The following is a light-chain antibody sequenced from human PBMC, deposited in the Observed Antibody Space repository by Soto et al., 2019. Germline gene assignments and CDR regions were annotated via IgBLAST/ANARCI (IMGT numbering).Light chain of an antibody. CDR1: SSDVGAYNY. V-gene: IGLV2-14*01. J-gene: IGLJ1*01. Sequence: QSALTQPASVSGSPGQSIAISCTGTSSDVGAYNYVSWYQQHPGKVPKLVIYDVTNRPSGVSDRFSGSKSGNTASLTISGLQAEGEADYYCSSYTSNTTPYVFGTGTKLTVL. CDR3: SSYTSNTTPYV. CDR2: DVT.